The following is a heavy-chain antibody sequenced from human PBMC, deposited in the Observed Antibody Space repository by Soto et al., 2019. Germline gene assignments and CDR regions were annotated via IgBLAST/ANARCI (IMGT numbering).Heavy chain of an antibody. CDR3: AKDSTAYSSSYDFDY. CDR2: ISASGGST. Sequence: EVQLLESGGGLVQPGGSLRRSCAASGFTFSSYAMSWVRQAPGKGLEWVSAISASGGSTYYADSVKGRFTISRDNSKNTLYLQMNSLRAEDTAVYYCAKDSTAYSSSYDFDYWGQGTLVTVSS. D-gene: IGHD6-6*01. J-gene: IGHJ4*02. CDR1: GFTFSSYA. V-gene: IGHV3-23*01.